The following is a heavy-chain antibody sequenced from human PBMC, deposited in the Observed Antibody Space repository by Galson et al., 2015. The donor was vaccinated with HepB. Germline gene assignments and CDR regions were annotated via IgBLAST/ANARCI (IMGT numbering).Heavy chain of an antibody. D-gene: IGHD1-7*01. J-gene: IGHJ5*02. CDR2: IIPLVGTA. CDR1: GGTFSSDT. Sequence: SVKVSCKASGGTFSSDTISWVRQVPGQGLEWMGGIIPLVGTANYAQKFQGRVTIVADESTRMTYMEVSSLRSEDTAIYYCARGRGTGTTGYFDTWGQGTLVTVSS. CDR3: ARGRGTGTTGYFDT. V-gene: IGHV1-69*13.